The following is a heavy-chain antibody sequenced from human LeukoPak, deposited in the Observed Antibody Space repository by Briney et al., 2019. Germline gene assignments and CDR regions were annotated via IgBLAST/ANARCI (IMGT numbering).Heavy chain of an antibody. CDR1: GGSFSGYY. Sequence: SETLSLTCAIYGGSFSGYYWSWIRQPPGKGLEWIGYIYYSGSTNYNPSLKSRVTISVDTSKNQFSLKLSSVTAADTAVYYCARLAYCGGDCSDAFDIWGQGTMVTVSS. J-gene: IGHJ3*02. D-gene: IGHD2-21*02. CDR3: ARLAYCGGDCSDAFDI. CDR2: IYYSGST. V-gene: IGHV4-59*01.